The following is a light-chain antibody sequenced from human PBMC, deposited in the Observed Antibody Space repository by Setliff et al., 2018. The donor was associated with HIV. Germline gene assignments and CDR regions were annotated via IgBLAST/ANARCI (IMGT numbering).Light chain of an antibody. CDR2: DNN. CDR1: ISNIKSNP. V-gene: IGLV1-44*01. CDR3: ATWDDSLNGRV. Sequence: QSVLTQPPSASGTPGQRVTISCSGSISNIKSNPVNWLQQLPETAPKLLIYDNNKRPSGVPDRFSGSKSGTSASLAISGLQSEDEADYYCATWDDSLNGRVFGGGTKVTVL. J-gene: IGLJ3*02.